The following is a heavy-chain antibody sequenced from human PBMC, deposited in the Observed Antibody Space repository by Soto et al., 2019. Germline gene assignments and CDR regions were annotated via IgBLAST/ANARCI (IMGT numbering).Heavy chain of an antibody. CDR2: ISYDGGLQ. V-gene: IGHV3-30*03. CDR3: VSARGYGHASVPYS. D-gene: IGHD5-18*01. J-gene: IGHJ4*02. CDR1: GFTFTSYG. Sequence: QAHLVESGGGVVQPGRSLRLSCAASGFTFTSYGMHWVRQAPGTRLEWVAVISYDGGLQHYADSVKGRFTISRDNSKTMVLLQMNSLRAEDTAVYYCVSARGYGHASVPYSWGQGTLVSVSS.